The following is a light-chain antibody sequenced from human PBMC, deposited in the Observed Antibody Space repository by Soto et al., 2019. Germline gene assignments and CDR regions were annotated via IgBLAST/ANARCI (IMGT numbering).Light chain of an antibody. Sequence: DIQMTQSPSTLSAAVGDRVTITCRASQTISKWLAWYQQKPGQAPKLLIYDASTLESGVPSRFSGSGSGTDFSLTISSLQPVDFATYYCQQYTDYSQWTFGQGTKVDIK. CDR1: QTISKW. V-gene: IGKV1-5*01. CDR2: DAS. CDR3: QQYTDYSQWT. J-gene: IGKJ1*01.